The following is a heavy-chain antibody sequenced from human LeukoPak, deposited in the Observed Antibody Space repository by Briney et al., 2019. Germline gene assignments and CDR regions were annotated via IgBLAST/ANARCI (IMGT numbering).Heavy chain of an antibody. CDR2: IRYDGINK. D-gene: IGHD3-22*01. CDR1: GFTFSSYE. J-gene: IGHJ4*02. CDR3: ARDYYASRDDYYYFDY. Sequence: GGSLRLSCAASGFTFSSYEMNWVRQAPGKGLEWVAFIRYDGINKYYADSVKGRLTISRDNSRNTLYLQMNSLRAEDTAVYYCARDYYASRDDYYYFDYWGQGTLVTVSS. V-gene: IGHV3-30*02.